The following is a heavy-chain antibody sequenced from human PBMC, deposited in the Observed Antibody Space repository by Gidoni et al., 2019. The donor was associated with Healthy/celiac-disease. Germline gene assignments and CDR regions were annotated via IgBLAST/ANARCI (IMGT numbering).Heavy chain of an antibody. D-gene: IGHD2-15*01. V-gene: IGHV1-69*18. CDR1: GGTFSSYS. CDR3: AREGMTTPHPFDY. J-gene: IGHJ4*02. Sequence: QVQLVQSGAEVKKPGSSVQVSCQASGGTFSSYSIRWVRQAPGQGLEWMGRIIPIFGTANYAQKFQGRVTITADESTSTAYMELSSLRSEDTAVYYCAREGMTTPHPFDYWGQGTLVTVSS. CDR2: IIPIFGTA.